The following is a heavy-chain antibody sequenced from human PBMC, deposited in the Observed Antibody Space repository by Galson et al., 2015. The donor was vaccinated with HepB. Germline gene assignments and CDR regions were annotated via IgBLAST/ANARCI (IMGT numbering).Heavy chain of an antibody. CDR1: GYSFANYW. Sequence: QSGAEVKKPGESLKISCQASGYSFANYWIAWARQMPGKGLEWMGIIYPGDSDTRYSPSFQGQVTISGDKSINTAYLQWSSLKASDTAIYYRARSPLGFFDYWGQGTLVTVSS. V-gene: IGHV5-51*03. D-gene: IGHD3-16*01. J-gene: IGHJ4*02. CDR2: IYPGDSDT. CDR3: ARSPLGFFDY.